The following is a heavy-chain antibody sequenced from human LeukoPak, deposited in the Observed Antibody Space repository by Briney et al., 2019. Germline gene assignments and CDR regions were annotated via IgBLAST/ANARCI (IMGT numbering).Heavy chain of an antibody. CDR3: AKSLRRGYDYGPFDY. D-gene: IGHD5-12*01. CDR2: IYSGGST. V-gene: IGHV3-66*02. CDR1: GFTVSSNY. Sequence: GGSLRLSCAASGFTVSSNYMSWVRRAPGKGLEWVSVIYSGGSTYYADSVKGRFTISRDNSKNTLYLQMNSLRAEDTAVYYCAKSLRRGYDYGPFDYWGQGTLVTVSS. J-gene: IGHJ4*02.